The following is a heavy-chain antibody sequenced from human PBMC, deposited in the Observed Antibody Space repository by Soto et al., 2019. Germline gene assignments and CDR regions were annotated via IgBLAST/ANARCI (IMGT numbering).Heavy chain of an antibody. J-gene: IGHJ6*02. CDR2: ISGSGGST. D-gene: IGHD3-9*01. CDR1: GFTFSSYA. CDR3: AKRLVPYYDILTGYYSEPDYYYYYGMDV. Sequence: GGSLRLSCAASGFTFSSYAMSWVRQAPGKGLEWVSAISGSGGSTYYADSVKGRFTISRDNSKNTLDLQMNSLRAEDTAVYYCAKRLVPYYDILTGYYSEPDYYYYYGMDVWGQGTTVTVSS. V-gene: IGHV3-23*01.